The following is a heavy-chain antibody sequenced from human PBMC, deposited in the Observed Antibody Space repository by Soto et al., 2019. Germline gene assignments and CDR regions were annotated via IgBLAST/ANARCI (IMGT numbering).Heavy chain of an antibody. V-gene: IGHV4-59*08. Sequence: ASETLSLTCTVSGGSISSYYWSWIRQPPGKGLEWIGYIYYSGSTNYNPSLKSRVTISVDTSKNQFSLKLSSVTAADTAVYYCARHMGPAAMRNQAGHDYWGQGTLVTVSS. CDR2: IYYSGST. CDR3: ARHMGPAAMRNQAGHDY. D-gene: IGHD2-2*01. CDR1: GGSISSYY. J-gene: IGHJ4*02.